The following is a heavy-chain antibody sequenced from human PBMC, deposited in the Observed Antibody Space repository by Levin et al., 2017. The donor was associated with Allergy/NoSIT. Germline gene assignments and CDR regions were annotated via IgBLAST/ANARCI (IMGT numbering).Heavy chain of an antibody. Sequence: GESLKISCKASGYKFTDYYIHWVRQAPGQGLEWMGWINPNSGATNYAQKFHGRVTMTRDTSVTTAYMELSRLRSDDTAVFYCARDGNFDIWGQGTMVTVSS. CDR2: INPNSGAT. V-gene: IGHV1-2*02. D-gene: IGHD4-23*01. CDR1: GYKFTDYY. CDR3: ARDGNFDI. J-gene: IGHJ3*02.